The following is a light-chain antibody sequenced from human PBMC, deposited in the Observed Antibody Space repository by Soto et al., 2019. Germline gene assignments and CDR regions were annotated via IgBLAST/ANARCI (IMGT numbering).Light chain of an antibody. J-gene: IGLJ1*01. Sequence: QSVLTQPPSASGTPGQTVIISCSGSRSDIGSNSVNWYQHLPGTAPKLLIYNNNQRPSGVPDRFSGSKSGTSASLAISGLQSEDEADYYCQSYDRNLRAYVFGTGTKLTVL. V-gene: IGLV1-44*01. CDR1: RSDIGSNS. CDR3: QSYDRNLRAYV. CDR2: NNN.